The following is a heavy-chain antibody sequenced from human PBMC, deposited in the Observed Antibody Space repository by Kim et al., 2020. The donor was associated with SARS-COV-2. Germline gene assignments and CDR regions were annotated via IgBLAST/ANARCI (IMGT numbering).Heavy chain of an antibody. CDR3: ARDLGDY. CDR2: ILGIA. V-gene: IGHV1-69*04. J-gene: IGHJ4*02. Sequence: ILGIANYAQKFQGRVTITADKSTSTAYMELSSLRSEDTAVYYCARDLGDYWGQGTLVTVSS. D-gene: IGHD7-27*01.